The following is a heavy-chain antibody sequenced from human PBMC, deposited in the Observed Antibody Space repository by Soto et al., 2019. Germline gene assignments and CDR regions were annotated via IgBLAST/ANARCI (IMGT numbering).Heavy chain of an antibody. CDR1: GFSFNVYY. J-gene: IGHJ3*01. CDR3: ARDRAGTRTFPHNTFNL. CDR2: ISILGDST. D-gene: IGHD6-19*01. Sequence: QEQLAESGGGLVKPGGSLRLSCAASGFSFNVYYMTWIRQAPGSGLEWVASISILGDSTYYADSVKGRFTISRDNVKNSLDLQMDPLRAEDTAVYYCARDRAGTRTFPHNTFNLWGQGTTVTVAS. V-gene: IGHV3-11*01.